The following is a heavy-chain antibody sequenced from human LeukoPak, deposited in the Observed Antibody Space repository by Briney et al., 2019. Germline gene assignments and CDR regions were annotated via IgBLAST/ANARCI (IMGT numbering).Heavy chain of an antibody. V-gene: IGHV1-8*01. CDR2: MNPNSGNT. CDR3: EAVGATISAFDY. D-gene: IGHD1-26*01. J-gene: IGHJ4*02. Sequence: ASVKVSCKASGYTFTNYDINWVRQATGQGLEWMGWMNPNSGNTGYAQKFQGRVTMTRNTSISTAYMELSSLRSEDTAVYYCEAVGATISAFDYWGQGTLVTVSS. CDR1: GYTFTNYD.